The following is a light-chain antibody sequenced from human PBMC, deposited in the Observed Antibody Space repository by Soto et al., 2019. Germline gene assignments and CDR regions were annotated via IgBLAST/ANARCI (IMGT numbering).Light chain of an antibody. Sequence: DIQLTQSPSFLSASVGDRVTITCRASQGIKSYLAWYQQKPGKAPNLLIYGASNLQRGVPSRFSGSGSGTEFTLPITSLQPEDFATYYCQQLNSYPLTFGPGTKVDIK. V-gene: IGKV1-9*01. J-gene: IGKJ3*01. CDR3: QQLNSYPLT. CDR1: QGIKSY. CDR2: GAS.